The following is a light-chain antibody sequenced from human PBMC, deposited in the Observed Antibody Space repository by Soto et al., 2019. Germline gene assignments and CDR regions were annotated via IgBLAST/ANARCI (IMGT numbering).Light chain of an antibody. CDR1: SSNIGAGYE. CDR3: QSYDSRLSGYV. J-gene: IGLJ1*01. Sequence: QSVLTQPPAVSEAPGQRVTISCTGSSSNIGAGYEAHWYQQVPGTAPKRLSYENNNRPSGVPDRFSGSKSGTAASLAIPGLQADDEAEYYCQSYDSRLSGYVFGTGTKLTVL. V-gene: IGLV1-40*01. CDR2: ENN.